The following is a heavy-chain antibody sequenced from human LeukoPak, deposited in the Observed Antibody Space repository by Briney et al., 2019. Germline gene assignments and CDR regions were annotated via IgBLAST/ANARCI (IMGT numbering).Heavy chain of an antibody. V-gene: IGHV3-48*03. CDR2: ISRSGSTI. D-gene: IGHD5-18*01. CDR1: GFTFSSYE. CDR3: ARVRGYSYGYLIPKKDNWFDP. J-gene: IGHJ5*02. Sequence: GGSLRLSCAASGFTFSSYEMNWVRQAPGKGLEWVSYISRSGSTIYYADSVKGRFTISRDNAKNSLYLQMNSLRAEDTAVYYCARVRGYSYGYLIPKKDNWFDPWGQGTLVTVSS.